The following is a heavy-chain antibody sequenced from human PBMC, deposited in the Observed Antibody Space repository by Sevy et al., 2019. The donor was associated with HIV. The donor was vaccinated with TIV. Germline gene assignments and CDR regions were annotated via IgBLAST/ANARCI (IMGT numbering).Heavy chain of an antibody. CDR1: GLTLSYAW. V-gene: IGHV3-15*07. Sequence: GGSLRLSCAASGLTLSYAWMNWVRQAPGKGLEWVGHIKRESDGGTTDLATPVKGRLIISRDDSKNTLYLQMDSLKTGDAALYYCTARNFDFWGRGTLVTVSS. J-gene: IGHJ4*02. CDR3: TARNFDF. CDR2: IKRESDGGTT.